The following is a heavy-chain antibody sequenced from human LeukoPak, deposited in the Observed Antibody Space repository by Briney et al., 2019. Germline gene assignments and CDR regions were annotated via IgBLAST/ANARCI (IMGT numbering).Heavy chain of an antibody. CDR2: IYHSGST. Sequence: SETLSLTCAVSGYSISSGYYWGWIRQPPVKGLEWIGSIYHSGSTYYNPSLKSRVTISVDTSKNQFSLKLSSVTAADTAVYYCARDGEVGWKYVGFDYWGQGTLVTVSS. CDR1: GYSISSGYY. CDR3: ARDGEVGWKYVGFDY. D-gene: IGHD1-7*01. J-gene: IGHJ4*02. V-gene: IGHV4-38-2*02.